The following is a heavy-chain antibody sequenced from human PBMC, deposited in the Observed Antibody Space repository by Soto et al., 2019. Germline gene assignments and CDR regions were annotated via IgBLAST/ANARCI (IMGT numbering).Heavy chain of an antibody. V-gene: IGHV3-9*01. CDR2: ISWNSGSI. CDR3: ARGLRPYYYSGMDV. J-gene: IGHJ6*02. CDR1: GFSFDDYA. Sequence: DVQLVESGGGLVQPGRSLRLSCVVSGFSFDDYAMHWVRQVPGKGLEWVSGISWNSGSIGYADSVRGRVTISRDNAKNSLYLQVNSLRTEDTALYYCARGLRPYYYSGMDVWGQGTTVIVSS. D-gene: IGHD4-17*01.